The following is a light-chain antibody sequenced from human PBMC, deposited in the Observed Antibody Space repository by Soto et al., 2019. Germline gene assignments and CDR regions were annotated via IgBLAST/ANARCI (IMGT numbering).Light chain of an antibody. Sequence: QSALTHPPSASGSPGQSVTISCTGTSSDVGGYNYVSWYQPHPGKAPKLVIYEVTKRPSGVPDRFSGSKSANTASLPVSGLQAEDEADYYCCSFASSNTWVFGGGTKLTVL. J-gene: IGLJ3*02. CDR3: CSFASSNTWV. CDR1: SSDVGGYNY. CDR2: EVT. V-gene: IGLV2-8*01.